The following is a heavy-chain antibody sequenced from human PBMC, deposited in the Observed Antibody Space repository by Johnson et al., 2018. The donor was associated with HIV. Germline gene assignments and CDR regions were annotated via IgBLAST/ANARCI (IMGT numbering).Heavy chain of an antibody. CDR3: ARDKYCSGGSCYLDACDI. CDR1: GFRFSNYW. V-gene: IGHV3-7*01. CDR2: IKQDGNEK. J-gene: IGHJ3*02. Sequence: VQLVESGGGLVQPGGSLRLSCAASGFRFSNYWMSWVRQAPGKGLEWVANIKQDGNEKYSVDSVKGRFTISRDNAKNSLYLQMNSLRVEDTAVYYCARDKYCSGGSCYLDACDIWGQGTMVIVSS. D-gene: IGHD2-15*01.